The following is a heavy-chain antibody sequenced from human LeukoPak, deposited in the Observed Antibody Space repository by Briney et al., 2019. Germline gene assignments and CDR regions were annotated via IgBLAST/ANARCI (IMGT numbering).Heavy chain of an antibody. CDR1: GGSISSYY. Sequence: SETLSLTCTVSGGSISSYYWSLIRQPPGQGLEWIGYSYYSGSTNYNPSLRSRVTISVDTAKNQFSLKLSSVTAADTAVYYCAREAARSNWFDPWGQGTLVTVSS. J-gene: IGHJ5*02. D-gene: IGHD6-6*01. CDR3: AREAARSNWFDP. V-gene: IGHV4-59*12. CDR2: SYYSGST.